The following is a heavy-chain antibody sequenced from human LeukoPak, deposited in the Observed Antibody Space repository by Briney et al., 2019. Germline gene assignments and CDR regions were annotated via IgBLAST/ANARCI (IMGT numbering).Heavy chain of an antibody. CDR2: IKQDGSKK. CDR3: TRVGYIDEGIDY. V-gene: IGHV3-7*04. D-gene: IGHD5-24*01. Sequence: GGSLRLSCVASGFPFSSYWMTWVRQAPGQGLEWVANIKQDGSKKSYVDSVKGRFTISRDNAKNSLYLQMNSLRAEDTAIYYCTRVGYIDEGIDYWGQGTLVTVSS. CDR1: GFPFSSYW. J-gene: IGHJ4*02.